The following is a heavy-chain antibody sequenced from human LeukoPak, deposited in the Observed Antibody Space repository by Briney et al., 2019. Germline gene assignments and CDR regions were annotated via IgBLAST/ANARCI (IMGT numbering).Heavy chain of an antibody. Sequence: ESGPTLVKPTQTLTLTCTFSGFSLSTSGVGVGWIRQPPGKALEWLALIYCDDDKLYSPSLKSRLTITKDTSKDQVVLTMTNMDPEDTATYYCGHVRIYWFDPWGQGTLVTVSS. V-gene: IGHV2-5*02. D-gene: IGHD2-15*01. CDR2: IYCDDDK. CDR3: GHVRIYWFDP. CDR1: GFSLSTSGVG. J-gene: IGHJ5*02.